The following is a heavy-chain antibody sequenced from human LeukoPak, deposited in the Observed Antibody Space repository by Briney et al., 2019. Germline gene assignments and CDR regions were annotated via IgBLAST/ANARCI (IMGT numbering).Heavy chain of an antibody. CDR2: ICGNGDIT. D-gene: IGHD2-15*01. CDR1: RFTLNTYA. J-gene: IGHJ4*02. Sequence: GGSLRLSCAASRFTLNTYAVNCVRQAPGKGLEWVSAICGNGDITYYADSVRGRFTISRDNSKNTLYLQMNSLRAEDTAVYYCARVKRDCSGGTCYSYDYWGQGTLVTVSS. CDR3: ARVKRDCSGGTCYSYDY. V-gene: IGHV3-23*01.